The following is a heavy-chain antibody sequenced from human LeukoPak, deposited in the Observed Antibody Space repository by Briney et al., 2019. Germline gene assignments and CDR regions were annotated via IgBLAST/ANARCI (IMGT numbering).Heavy chain of an antibody. CDR2: INSDGSST. CDR1: GFTFSSYW. CDR3: AREYSSSRYFDY. V-gene: IGHV3-74*01. D-gene: IGHD6-6*01. Sequence: GGSLRLSCAASGFTFSSYWMHWVRQAPGKGLVWVSRINSDGSSTSYADSVKGRFTISRDNVKNTLYLQMNSLRAEDTAVYYCAREYSSSRYFDYWGQGTLVTVSS. J-gene: IGHJ4*02.